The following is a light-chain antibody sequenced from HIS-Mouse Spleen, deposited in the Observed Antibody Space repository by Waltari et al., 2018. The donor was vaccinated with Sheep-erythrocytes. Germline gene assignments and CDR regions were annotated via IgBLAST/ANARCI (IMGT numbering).Light chain of an antibody. V-gene: IGLV3-1*01. CDR2: QES. CDR1: KLGDKY. CDR3: QAWDSSTAV. J-gene: IGLJ2*01. Sequence: SYELTQPPSVSVSPGQTASITCSGDKLGDKYACWYQQKPGQSPVLVIYQESKRPSGIPERFSGSNSGNTATLTISGTQAMDEADYYCQAWDSSTAVVGGGTKLTVL.